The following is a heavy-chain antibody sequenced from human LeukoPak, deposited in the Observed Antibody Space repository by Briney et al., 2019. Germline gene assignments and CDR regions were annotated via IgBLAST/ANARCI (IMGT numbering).Heavy chain of an antibody. CDR2: ISPSGGST. V-gene: IGHV1-46*01. Sequence: ASVRVSCKAFGYTFTSNYMHWVRQAPGQGPEWMGVISPSGGSTTYAQKFQGRVTLTRDMSTSTVYMELSSLRSEDTAVYYCARAGGVRWFDPWGQGTLVTVSS. J-gene: IGHJ5*02. CDR1: GYTFTSNY. D-gene: IGHD2-2*01. CDR3: ARAGGVRWFDP.